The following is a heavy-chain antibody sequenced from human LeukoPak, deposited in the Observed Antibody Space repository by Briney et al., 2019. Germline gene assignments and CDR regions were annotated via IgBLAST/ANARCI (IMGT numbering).Heavy chain of an antibody. CDR2: IYYTGKT. CDR1: GDFISSSSYY. V-gene: IGHV4-39*02. J-gene: IGHJ1*01. D-gene: IGHD3-22*01. CDR3: ARRRYYDSTGYFE. Sequence: PSETLSLTCTVSGDFISSSSYYWGWIRQPPGKGLEWIGDIYYTGKTYYNPSLKSRVFISTDTSKNYFSLNLNLVTAADTAVYYCARRRYYDSTGYFEWGRGSLVTVSS.